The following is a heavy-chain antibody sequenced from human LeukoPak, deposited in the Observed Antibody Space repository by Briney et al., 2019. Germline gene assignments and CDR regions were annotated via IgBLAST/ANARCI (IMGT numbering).Heavy chain of an antibody. V-gene: IGHV3-48*03. Sequence: GGSLRLSCAASGFTFNSYEMNWVRQAPGKGLEWLSFITSSGSIIYYADSMKGRFTISRDNAKNSLYLQMNSLRAEDTAVYYCARGQYTSDWYYFDYWGQGTLVTVSS. CDR2: ITSSGSII. J-gene: IGHJ4*02. CDR1: GFTFNSYE. CDR3: ARGQYTSDWYYFDY. D-gene: IGHD6-19*01.